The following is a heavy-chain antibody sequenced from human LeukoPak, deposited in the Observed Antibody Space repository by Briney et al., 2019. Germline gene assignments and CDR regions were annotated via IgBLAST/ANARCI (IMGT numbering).Heavy chain of an antibody. J-gene: IGHJ6*02. D-gene: IGHD4-17*01. Sequence: GGSLRLSCAASGFTFSSYAMSWVRQAPGKGLEWVSAISGSGGSTYYADSVKGRFTISRDNSKNTLYLQMNSLRAEDTAVYYCAKDTPLATVTTEDYYYYYGMDVWGQGTTVTVSS. CDR3: AKDTPLATVTTEDYYYYYGMDV. CDR2: ISGSGGST. V-gene: IGHV3-23*01. CDR1: GFTFSSYA.